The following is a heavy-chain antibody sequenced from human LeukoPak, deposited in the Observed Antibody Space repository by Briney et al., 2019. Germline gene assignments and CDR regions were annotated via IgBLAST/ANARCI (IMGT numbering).Heavy chain of an antibody. CDR2: IYYSGST. D-gene: IGHD2-8*01. CDR1: GGSISSNY. V-gene: IGHV4-59*01. J-gene: IGHJ3*02. Sequence: QTSETLSLTCTVSGGSISSNYWSWIRQPSGEGLEWIGYIYYSGSTIYNPSLKSRVTISVDTSKNQFSLKLSSVTAADTAVYYCARAPNGFGAFDIWGPGTMVTVSS. CDR3: ARAPNGFGAFDI.